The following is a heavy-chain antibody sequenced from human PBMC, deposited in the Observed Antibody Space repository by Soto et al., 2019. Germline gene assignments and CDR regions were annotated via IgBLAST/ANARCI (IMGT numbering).Heavy chain of an antibody. CDR1: GGTFRKNT. CDR3: ATIASAGTREYFQH. J-gene: IGHJ1*01. CDR2: IIPMSGRT. Sequence: SVKVSCKASGGTFRKNTISWVREAAGQGLDCLGGIIPMSGRTTYAQKFQGRVTINADKPTSTVFMELSSLNSEDTAVYYCATIASAGTREYFQHWGQGTRVTVSS. D-gene: IGHD6-13*01. V-gene: IGHV1-69*06.